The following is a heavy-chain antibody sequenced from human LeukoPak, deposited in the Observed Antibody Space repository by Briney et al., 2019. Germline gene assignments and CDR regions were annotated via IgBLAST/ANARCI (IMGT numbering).Heavy chain of an antibody. Sequence: SETLSLTRTVSGGSISSYYWCWIRQPPGKGLEWIGYISYSGSTNYNPSLKSRVTISVDTSKNQFSLRLSSVTAADTAVYYCARQKSYGDYDYYYYGMDVWGQGTTVTVSS. CDR1: GGSISSYY. CDR2: ISYSGST. J-gene: IGHJ6*02. CDR3: ARQKSYGDYDYYYYGMDV. D-gene: IGHD4-17*01. V-gene: IGHV4-59*08.